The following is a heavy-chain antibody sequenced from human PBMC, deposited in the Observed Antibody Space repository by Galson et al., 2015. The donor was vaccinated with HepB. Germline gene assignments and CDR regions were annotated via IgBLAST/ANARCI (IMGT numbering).Heavy chain of an antibody. CDR1: GYTFTSYD. V-gene: IGHV1-8*01. CDR2: KNPNSGNT. J-gene: IGHJ6*02. D-gene: IGHD5-18*01. CDR3: AISPRYSYGDYYYYGMDV. Sequence: SVKVSCKASGYTFTSYDINWVRQATGQGLEWMGWKNPNSGNTGYAQKFQGRVTMTRNTSISTAYMELSSLRSEDTAVYYCAISPRYSYGDYYYYGMDVWGQGTTVTVSS.